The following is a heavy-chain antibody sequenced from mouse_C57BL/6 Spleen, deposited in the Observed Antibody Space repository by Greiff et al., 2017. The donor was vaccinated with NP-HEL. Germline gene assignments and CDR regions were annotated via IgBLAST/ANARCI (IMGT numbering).Heavy chain of an antibody. Sequence: VQLKESGPGLVKPSQSLSLTCSVTGYSITSGYYWNWIRQFPGNKLEWMGYISYDGSNNYNPSLKNRISITRDTSKNQFFLKLNSVTTEDTATYYCASSLYDYDGARDYWGQGTSVTVSS. D-gene: IGHD2-4*01. CDR1: GYSITSGYY. V-gene: IGHV3-6*01. CDR3: ASSLYDYDGARDY. CDR2: ISYDGSN. J-gene: IGHJ4*01.